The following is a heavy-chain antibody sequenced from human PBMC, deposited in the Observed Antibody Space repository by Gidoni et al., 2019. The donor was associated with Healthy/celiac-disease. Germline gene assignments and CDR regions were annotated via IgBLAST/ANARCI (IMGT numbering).Heavy chain of an antibody. J-gene: IGHJ6*03. CDR1: GFTVSGYA. D-gene: IGHD6-13*01. CDR2: ISSNGGST. Sequence: EVQLGESGGGLVQPGGSLRLHWSASGFTVSGYAMHWVRQAPGKGLEYVSGISSNGGSTYYADSVKGRFTISRDNSKNTLYLQMSSLRAEDTAVYYCVKDRSSSWHYYYYYMDVWGKGTTVTVSS. V-gene: IGHV3-64D*08. CDR3: VKDRSSSWHYYYYYMDV.